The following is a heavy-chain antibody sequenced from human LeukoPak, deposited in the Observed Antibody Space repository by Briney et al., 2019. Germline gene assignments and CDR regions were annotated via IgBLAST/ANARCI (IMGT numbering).Heavy chain of an antibody. CDR3: ATSPYSSGFDY. V-gene: IGHV1-24*01. Sequence: ASVKVSCKASGGTFSSYAISWVRQAPGKGLEWMGGFDPEDGETIYAQKFQGRVTMTEDTSTDTAYMELSSLRSEDTAVYYCATSPYSSGFDYWGQGTLVTVSS. D-gene: IGHD6-19*01. CDR1: GGTFSSYA. J-gene: IGHJ4*02. CDR2: FDPEDGET.